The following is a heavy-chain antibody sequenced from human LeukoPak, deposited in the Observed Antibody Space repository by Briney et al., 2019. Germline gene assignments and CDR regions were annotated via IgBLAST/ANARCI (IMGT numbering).Heavy chain of an antibody. CDR2: IEYGESTT. Sequence: GGSLRLSCMVSGFTLSSYEMSWIRQAPGKGLEWVSSIEYGESTTHYADSVKGRFTISRDNSKNILYLQMNSLRAEDTAIYYCARCTTASSGWCNWLDPWGQGTLVTVSS. CDR3: ARCTTASSGWCNWLDP. CDR1: GFTLSSYE. J-gene: IGHJ5*02. D-gene: IGHD3-22*01. V-gene: IGHV3-23*01.